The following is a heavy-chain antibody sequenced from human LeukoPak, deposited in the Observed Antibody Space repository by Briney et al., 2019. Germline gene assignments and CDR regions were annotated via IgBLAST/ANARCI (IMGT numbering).Heavy chain of an antibody. CDR3: TREAVTANGYFDY. Sequence: GGSLRLSCAASGFTFSNAWMTWVRQAPGKGLEWVGRIKSKTDGGTTDYAAPVKGRFTISRDDSKNTLYLQMNSLKIEDTAVYYCTREAVTANGYFDYWGQGTLVTVSS. J-gene: IGHJ4*02. D-gene: IGHD2-21*02. V-gene: IGHV3-15*01. CDR2: IKSKTDGGTT. CDR1: GFTFSNAW.